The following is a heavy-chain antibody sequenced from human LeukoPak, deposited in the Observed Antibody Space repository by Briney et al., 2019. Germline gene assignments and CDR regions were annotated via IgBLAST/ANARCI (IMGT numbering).Heavy chain of an antibody. Sequence: SVKVSCKASGGTFSSYAISWVRQAPGQGLEWMGGIIPIFGTANYAQKFQGRVTITAVESTSTAYMELSSLRSEDTAVYYCARSDILTGYAFDIWGQGTMVTVSS. V-gene: IGHV1-69*13. CDR2: IIPIFGTA. CDR1: GGTFSSYA. CDR3: ARSDILTGYAFDI. D-gene: IGHD3-9*01. J-gene: IGHJ3*02.